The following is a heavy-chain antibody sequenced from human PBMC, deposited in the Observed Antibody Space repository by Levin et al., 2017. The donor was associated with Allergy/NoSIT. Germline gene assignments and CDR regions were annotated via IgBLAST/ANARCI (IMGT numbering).Heavy chain of an antibody. CDR3: SRAEVGSEH. CDR1: GGSISSGSYY. CDR2: IYSSGSA. J-gene: IGHJ4*02. V-gene: IGHV4-61*02. Sequence: SQTLSLTCKVSGGSISSGSYYWSWIRQPAAKGLEWIGRIYSSGSANYNPSLKSRVTISVDTSQNQFSLKLSSVTAADTAVYYCSRAEVGSEHWGQGTLVTVSS. D-gene: IGHD3-10*01.